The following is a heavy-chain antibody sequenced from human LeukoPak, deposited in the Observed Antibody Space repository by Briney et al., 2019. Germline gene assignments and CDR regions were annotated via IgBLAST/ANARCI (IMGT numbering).Heavy chain of an antibody. D-gene: IGHD6-13*01. CDR2: INPNSGGT. CDR3: ARVRIGQQLDKYYYYAMDV. V-gene: IGHV1-2*02. CDR1: GGTFSSYA. J-gene: IGHJ6*02. Sequence: GASVKVSCKASGGTFSSYAISWVRQAPGQGLEWMGWINPNSGGTNYAQKFQGRVTMTTDTSISTAYMEVSRLGSDDTAVYYCARVRIGQQLDKYYYYAMDVWGQGTTVTVSS.